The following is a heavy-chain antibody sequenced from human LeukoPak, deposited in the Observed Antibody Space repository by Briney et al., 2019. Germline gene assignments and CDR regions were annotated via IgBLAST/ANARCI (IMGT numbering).Heavy chain of an antibody. Sequence: PGGSLRLSCAASGFTFSSYAMSWVRRVPGKGLEWVGQTVSEIDGGTTDYAAPVKGGFTISRDDSKSTLYLQMNSLKIEDTAVYYCTTDEDWNYARKDVWGQGATVIVSS. D-gene: IGHD1-7*01. CDR3: TTDEDWNYARKDV. V-gene: IGHV3-15*04. CDR1: GFTFSSYA. J-gene: IGHJ6*02. CDR2: TVSEIDGGTT.